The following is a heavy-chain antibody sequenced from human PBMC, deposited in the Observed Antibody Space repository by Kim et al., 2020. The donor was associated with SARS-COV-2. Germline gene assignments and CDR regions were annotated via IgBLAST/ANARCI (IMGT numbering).Heavy chain of an antibody. CDR2: DGSEK. CDR3: ASSQLAY. Sequence: DGSEKYYVDSVKGRFTSSRDNAKSSLYLQMNSLRAEDTAVYHCASSQLAYWGQGTLVTVSS. D-gene: IGHD6-6*01. V-gene: IGHV3-7*01. J-gene: IGHJ4*02.